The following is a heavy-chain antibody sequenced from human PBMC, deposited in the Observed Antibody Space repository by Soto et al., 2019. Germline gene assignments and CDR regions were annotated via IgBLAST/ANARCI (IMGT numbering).Heavy chain of an antibody. CDR2: IYYSGST. Sequence: PSETLSLTCTVSGGSISSGNYYWSWIRQPPGKGLEWMGYIYYSGSTYYNLSLKSRVTISVDTSKNQFSLKLSSVTAADTAVYYCARENRGTVTSFDYWGQGTLVTVSS. CDR1: GGSISSGNYY. D-gene: IGHD4-17*01. J-gene: IGHJ4*02. CDR3: ARENRGTVTSFDY. V-gene: IGHV4-30-4*01.